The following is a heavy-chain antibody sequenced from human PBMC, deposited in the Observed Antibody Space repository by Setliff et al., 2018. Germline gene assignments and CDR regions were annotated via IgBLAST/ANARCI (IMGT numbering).Heavy chain of an antibody. CDR1: GDSITNGNNY. V-gene: IGHV4-61*09. CDR3: ARGPGQYYDILNGYFKGAPDF. Sequence: PSETLSLTCTVSGDSITNGNNYWTWIRQPAGKGLEWIGQIYSSGYTEYNLSLKSRVTMSLDAPENQFSLELSSVTAADTAVYYCARGPGQYYDILNGYFKGAPDFWGQGTRVTVSS. J-gene: IGHJ4*02. D-gene: IGHD3-9*01. CDR2: IYSSGYT.